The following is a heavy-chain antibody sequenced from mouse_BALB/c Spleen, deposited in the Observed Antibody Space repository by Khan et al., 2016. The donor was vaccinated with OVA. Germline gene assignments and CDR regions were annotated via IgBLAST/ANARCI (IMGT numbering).Heavy chain of an antibody. V-gene: IGHV2-6-4*01. Sequence: QVQLKQSGPGLVAPSQSLSITCTVSGFSLSRYNIHWVRQPPGKGLEWLGMIWGGGGTDYNSTRKSRLSISKDNSKSQVFLKMNSLQNDETAMYYCARAYYRYDGYYAMDYWGQGTSVTVSS. CDR1: GFSLSRYN. CDR2: IWGGGGT. D-gene: IGHD2-14*01. CDR3: ARAYYRYDGYYAMDY. J-gene: IGHJ4*01.